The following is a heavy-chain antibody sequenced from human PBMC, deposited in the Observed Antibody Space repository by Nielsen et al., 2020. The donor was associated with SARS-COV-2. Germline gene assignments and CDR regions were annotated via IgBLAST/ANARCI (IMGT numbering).Heavy chain of an antibody. V-gene: IGHV3-21*01. D-gene: IGHD5-18*01. CDR1: GFTFSSYS. J-gene: IGHJ4*02. CDR2: ISSSSSYI. Sequence: GGSLRLSCAASGFTFSSYSMNWVRQAPGKGLEWVSSISSSSSYIYYADSVKGRFTISRDNAKSSLYLQMNSLRAEDTAVYYCASLGYSYIDYWGQGTLVTVSS. CDR3: ASLGYSYIDY.